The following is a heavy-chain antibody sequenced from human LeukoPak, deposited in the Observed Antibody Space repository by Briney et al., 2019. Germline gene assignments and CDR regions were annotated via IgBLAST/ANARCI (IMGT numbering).Heavy chain of an antibody. CDR2: LNPNSGAT. J-gene: IGHJ4*02. CDR3: ARGAGSSWFDY. Sequence: GASVKVSCKASGYTFTSSVISWVRQAPGQGLEWMGWLNPNSGATNYAQKFQGRVTLTRDTSIRTAYMELASLTSDDTAIYYCARGAGSSWFDYWGQGALVTVSS. CDR1: GYTFTSSV. D-gene: IGHD6-13*01. V-gene: IGHV1-2*02.